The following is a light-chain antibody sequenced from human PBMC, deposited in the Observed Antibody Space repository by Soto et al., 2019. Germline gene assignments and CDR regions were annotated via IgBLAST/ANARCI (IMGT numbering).Light chain of an antibody. V-gene: IGKV1-9*01. CDR1: QGISSY. CDR3: KQLNSYPRP. Sequence: DIQLTQSPSFLSASVGDRVTITCRASQGISSYLAWYQQKPGKAPKLLIYAASTLQSGVPSRFSGSGSGTEFTLTISSLQPEDFATYYCKQLNSYPRPFGGGTKVEIK. CDR2: AAS. J-gene: IGKJ4*01.